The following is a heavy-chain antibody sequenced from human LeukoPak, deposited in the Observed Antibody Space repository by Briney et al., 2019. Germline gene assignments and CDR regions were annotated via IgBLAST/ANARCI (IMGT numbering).Heavy chain of an antibody. J-gene: IGHJ6*02. CDR2: IYPGDSHT. Sequence: GESLKISCKDSGYSSTNYWIGWGRQMPRKGLEWMGIIYPGDSHTRYSPSFQGQVTISADKSIGTAYLQWSSLKASDTAIYYCAGGPTVYGMDVWGQGTTVTVSS. D-gene: IGHD2-15*01. CDR3: AGGPTVYGMDV. CDR1: GYSSTNYW. V-gene: IGHV5-51*01.